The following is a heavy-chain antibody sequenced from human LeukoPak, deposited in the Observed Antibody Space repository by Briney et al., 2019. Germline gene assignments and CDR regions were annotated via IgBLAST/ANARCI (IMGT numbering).Heavy chain of an antibody. V-gene: IGHV3-23*01. Sequence: GGSLRLSCAASGFTFSSYAMSWVRQAPGKGLEWVSAISGSGNTYYADSVKGRFTISRDNSKNTLYLQMNSLRAEDTAVYYCAKPDSITWYGRGFDYWGQGTLVTVSS. D-gene: IGHD6-13*01. J-gene: IGHJ4*02. CDR2: ISGSGNT. CDR3: AKPDSITWYGRGFDY. CDR1: GFTFSSYA.